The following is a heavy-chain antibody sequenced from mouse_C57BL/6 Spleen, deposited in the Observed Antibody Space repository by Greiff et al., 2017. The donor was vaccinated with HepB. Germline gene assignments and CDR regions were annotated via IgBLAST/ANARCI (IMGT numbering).Heavy chain of an antibody. CDR3: ARGERYWYFDV. CDR1: GYTFTSYW. V-gene: IGHV1-52*01. Sequence: QVQLKQSGAELVRPGSSVKLSCKASGYTFTSYWMHWVKQRPIQGLEWIGNIDPSDSETHYNQKFKDKATLTVDKSSSTAYMQLSSLTSEDSAVYYCARGERYWYFDVWGTGTTVTVSS. J-gene: IGHJ1*03. CDR2: IDPSDSET.